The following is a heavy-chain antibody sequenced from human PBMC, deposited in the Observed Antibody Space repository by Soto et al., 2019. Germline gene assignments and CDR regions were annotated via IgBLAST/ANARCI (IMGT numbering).Heavy chain of an antibody. V-gene: IGHV3-30-3*01. Sequence: XGSRRLACPAAGFSFTTYAMHWVRQAPGKGMDWEAVISDDGSIKYYADSVKGRFTISRDNSKNTFYLQMNSLRGDDTALYYCARAIETAMDPCDYWGQGTRVTVPQ. J-gene: IGHJ4*02. D-gene: IGHD5-18*01. CDR2: ISDDGSIK. CDR3: ARAIETAMDPCDY. CDR1: GFSFTTYA.